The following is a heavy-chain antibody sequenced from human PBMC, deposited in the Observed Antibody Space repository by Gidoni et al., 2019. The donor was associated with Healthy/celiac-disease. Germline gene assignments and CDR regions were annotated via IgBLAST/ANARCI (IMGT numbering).Heavy chain of an antibody. Sequence: EVQLLESGGGSVQPGGSLSIPCAASAFTFSSYAMRWVRHAPGQGMEWVSAISGSGGSTYYADSVKGRFTISRDNSKNTLYLQMNSLRAEDTAVYYCAKDTAMGGRDYWGQGTLVTVSS. D-gene: IGHD5-18*01. CDR2: ISGSGGST. CDR1: AFTFSSYA. J-gene: IGHJ4*02. V-gene: IGHV3-23*01. CDR3: AKDTAMGGRDY.